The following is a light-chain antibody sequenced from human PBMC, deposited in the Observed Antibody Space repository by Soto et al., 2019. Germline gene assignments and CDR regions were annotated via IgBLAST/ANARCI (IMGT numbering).Light chain of an antibody. CDR3: SSYRSSDTSVV. J-gene: IGLJ2*01. V-gene: IGLV2-14*01. CDR2: EVS. CDR1: XSXXGGXDF. Sequence: QSALTQPAXXSEXLXXXXTXSXXXXXSXXGGXDFXSWYXXXPGTTPKLXIYEVSRRPSGVSNXFSGSRSGNTASLTISXXQXEDEAHYYCSSYRSSDTSVVFGXGTKLTVL.